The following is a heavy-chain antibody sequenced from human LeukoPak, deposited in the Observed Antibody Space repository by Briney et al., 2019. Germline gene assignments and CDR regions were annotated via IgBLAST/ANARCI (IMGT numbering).Heavy chain of an antibody. V-gene: IGHV1-46*01. CDR1: GYTFTKYY. Sequence: ASVNVSCKASGYTFTKYYIHWVRQAPGQGLDWMGKINPIGGSATYAQKFQGRVTMTRDTPTSTVYMALSSLKSDNTAVFYCARVSGMGELSVEVDYWGQGTLVTVSS. D-gene: IGHD3-16*02. CDR2: INPIGGSA. J-gene: IGHJ4*02. CDR3: ARVSGMGELSVEVDY.